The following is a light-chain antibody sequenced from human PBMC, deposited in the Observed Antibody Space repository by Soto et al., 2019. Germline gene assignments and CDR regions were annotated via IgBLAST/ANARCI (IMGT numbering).Light chain of an antibody. CDR3: QQSYSTPWT. V-gene: IGKV1-39*01. J-gene: IGKJ1*01. CDR1: ESISTY. CDR2: DSS. Sequence: DIQMTQSPSSLSASVGDRVTITCRASESISTYLNWFQQKPGKAPKLLIHDSSRLQSGVPSRFSGSRSGTDFTLTISSLQPDDFATYYCQQSYSTPWTFGQGTKVEIK.